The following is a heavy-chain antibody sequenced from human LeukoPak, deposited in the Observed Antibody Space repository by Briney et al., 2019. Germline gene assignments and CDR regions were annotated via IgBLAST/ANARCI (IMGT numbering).Heavy chain of an antibody. D-gene: IGHD1-20*01. Sequence: GGSLRLSCAASGFTFTNAWMNWVRQAPGKGLEWVGRIKSKADGETIDYAAPVKGRFTFSRDDSKNMLYLQMNSLKSEDTAVYYCSTLTSRGLSDSWGQGTLVTVSP. CDR3: STLTSRGLSDS. CDR1: GFTFTNAW. V-gene: IGHV3-15*07. J-gene: IGHJ4*02. CDR2: IKSKADGETI.